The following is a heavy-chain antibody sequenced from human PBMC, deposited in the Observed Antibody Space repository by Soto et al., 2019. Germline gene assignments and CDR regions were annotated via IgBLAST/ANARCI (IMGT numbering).Heavy chain of an antibody. CDR3: AKPFGLELREAFDY. CDR2: ISYDGSNK. D-gene: IGHD1-7*01. CDR1: GFTFSSYG. J-gene: IGHJ4*02. Sequence: PGGSLRLSCAASGFTFSSYGMHWVRQAPGKGLEWVAAISYDGSNKYYADSVKGRFTISRDNSKNTLYLQMNSLRAEDTAVYYCAKPFGLELREAFDYWGQGTLITVSS. V-gene: IGHV3-30*18.